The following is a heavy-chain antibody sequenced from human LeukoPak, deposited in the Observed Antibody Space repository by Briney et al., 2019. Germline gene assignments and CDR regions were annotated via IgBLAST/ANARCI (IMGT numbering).Heavy chain of an antibody. CDR1: GYTYTNYV. CDR2: ISAYNGNT. D-gene: IGHD5-18*01. Sequence: ASVKVSCKASGYTYTNYVISGVRQARGKGLECMGWISAYNGNTDFPQNLQGRVTMTTDTSTSTAYMDLRSLRSDDTAVYYCARSPTTMVPYFDYWGQGTLVTVSS. CDR3: ARSPTTMVPYFDY. J-gene: IGHJ4*02. V-gene: IGHV1-18*01.